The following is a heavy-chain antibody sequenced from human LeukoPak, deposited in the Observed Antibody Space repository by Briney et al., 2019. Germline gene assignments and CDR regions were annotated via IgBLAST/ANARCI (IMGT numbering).Heavy chain of an antibody. CDR2: IVVGSGNT. D-gene: IGHD3-10*01. CDR3: AADNITMVRGGYYYYGMDV. V-gene: IGHV1-58*02. J-gene: IGHJ6*02. Sequence: GASVKVSCKASGFTFTSSAMQWVRQARGQRLEWIGWIVVGSGNTNYAQKFQERVTITGDMSTSTAYMELSSLRSEDTAVYYCAADNITMVRGGYYYYGMDVWGQGTTVTVSS. CDR1: GFTFTSSA.